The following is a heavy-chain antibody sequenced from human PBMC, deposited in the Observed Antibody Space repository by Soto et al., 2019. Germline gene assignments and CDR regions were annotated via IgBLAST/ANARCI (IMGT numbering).Heavy chain of an antibody. D-gene: IGHD6-13*01. CDR2: ISNSGGT. J-gene: IGHJ1*01. CDR3: ARGGSWYAF. V-gene: IGHV1-2*02. CDR1: GYPFTGHY. Sequence: QVQLVQSGAEVKRPGASVKVSCKASGYPFTGHYIHWLRQAPGQGFEWRGWISNSGGTKYAQNFQGRVTMARDTSITTAYMELKGLKSDDTAVYYCARGGSWYAFWGQGTLVTVSS.